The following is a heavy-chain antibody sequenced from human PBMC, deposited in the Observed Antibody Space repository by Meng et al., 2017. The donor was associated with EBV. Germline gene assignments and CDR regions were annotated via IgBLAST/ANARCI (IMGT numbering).Heavy chain of an antibody. V-gene: IGHV4-61*01. CDR2: IYYTGST. CDR1: GGSVTNESYY. CDR3: ARGDYTNYPRWFDP. D-gene: IGHD4-11*01. J-gene: IGHJ5*02. Sequence: QVQLQESGPGLVKPSEXLSLTCPVSGGSVTNESYYWGWIRQPPGKGLEYIGYIYYTGSTNYNSSLKSRVTISLDKSKNQFSLKLTSLTAADTAIYYCARGDYTNYPRWFDPWGQGTLVTVSS.